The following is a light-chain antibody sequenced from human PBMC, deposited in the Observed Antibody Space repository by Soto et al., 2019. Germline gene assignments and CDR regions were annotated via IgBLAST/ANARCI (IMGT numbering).Light chain of an antibody. CDR2: AAS. CDR1: QGISTY. CDR3: QQADTFPIT. J-gene: IGKJ5*01. V-gene: IGKV1-9*01. Sequence: DIQLTQSPSFLSASVGDTVTITCRASQGISTYLAWYQQKPGKAPKNLIYAASSLQSGVPSRFSGSGFGTDFTLTISSLQPEDSAIYYCQQADTFPITFGQGTRREIK.